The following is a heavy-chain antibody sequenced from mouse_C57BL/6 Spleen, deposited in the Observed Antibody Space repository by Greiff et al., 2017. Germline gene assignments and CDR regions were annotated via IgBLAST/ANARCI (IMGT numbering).Heavy chain of an antibody. CDR3: AGGSIAMDY. Sequence: EVKLVESGGGLVKPGGSLKLSCAASGFTFSDYGMHWVRQAPGKGLEWVAYISSGSSTIYYADTVKGRITISRDNAKNTLFLQMTSLRSEDTAMYYGAGGSIAMDYWGQGTSVTVSS. CDR1: GFTFSDYG. J-gene: IGHJ4*01. D-gene: IGHD2-12*01. CDR2: ISSGSSTI. V-gene: IGHV5-17*01.